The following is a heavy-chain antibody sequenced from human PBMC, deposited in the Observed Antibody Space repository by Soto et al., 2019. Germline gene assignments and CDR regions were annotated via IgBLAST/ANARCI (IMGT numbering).Heavy chain of an antibody. Sequence: SETLSLTCTVSGGSVSSGNYYWSWIRQPPGKGLEWIGYFYYTGSINYNPSLKSRVTIFIDASKNQFSLTLYSVTAADTAVYYCARSMLYSGGTNYSPFEYWGQGIVVTVSS. CDR1: GGSVSSGNYY. D-gene: IGHD2-15*01. V-gene: IGHV4-61*01. J-gene: IGHJ4*02. CDR2: FYYTGSI. CDR3: ARSMLYSGGTNYSPFEY.